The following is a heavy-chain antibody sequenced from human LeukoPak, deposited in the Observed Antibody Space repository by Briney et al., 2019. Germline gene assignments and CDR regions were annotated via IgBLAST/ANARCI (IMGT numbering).Heavy chain of an antibody. D-gene: IGHD3-10*01. J-gene: IGHJ4*02. CDR1: GYSISSGYY. Sequence: PETLSLTCTISGYSISSGYYWGWIRQPPGKGLEWIGSIYHSGSTYYNPSLKSRVTISVDTSKNQFSLKLSSVTAADTAVYYCARVLYYGSGSFNYWGQGTLVTVSS. V-gene: IGHV4-38-2*02. CDR3: ARVLYYGSGSFNY. CDR2: IYHSGST.